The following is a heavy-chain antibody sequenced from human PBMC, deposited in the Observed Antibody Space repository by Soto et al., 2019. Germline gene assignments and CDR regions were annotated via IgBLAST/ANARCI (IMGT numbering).Heavy chain of an antibody. J-gene: IGHJ4*02. CDR1: GGTFSSYA. Sequence: QVQLVQSGAEVKKPGSSVKVSCKASGGTFSSYAISWVRQAPGQGLEWMGGIIPIIGTANYAQKLQGRVTITANKSKITAYMELSSLRSEDTAVYYCARDLAYGAAAGTVPFDYWGQGTLVTVSS. CDR2: IIPIIGTA. CDR3: ARDLAYGAAAGTVPFDY. D-gene: IGHD6-13*01. V-gene: IGHV1-69*06.